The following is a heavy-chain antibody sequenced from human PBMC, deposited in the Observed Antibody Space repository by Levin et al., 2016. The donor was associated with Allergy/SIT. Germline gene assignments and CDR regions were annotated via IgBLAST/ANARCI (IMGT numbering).Heavy chain of an antibody. V-gene: IGHV1-2*02. CDR2: INPNSGGT. D-gene: IGHD3-22*01. J-gene: IGHJ3*02. CDR3: ASHYDSSGYYKYGRAFDI. Sequence: ASVKVSCKASGYTFTGYYMHWVRQAPGQGLEWMGWINPNSGGTNYAQKFQGRVTMTRDTSISTAYMELSRLRSDDTAVYYCASHYDSSGYYKYGRAFDIWGQGTMVTVSS. CDR1: GYTFTGYY.